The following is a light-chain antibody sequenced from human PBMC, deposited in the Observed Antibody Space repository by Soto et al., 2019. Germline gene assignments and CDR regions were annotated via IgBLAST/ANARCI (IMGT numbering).Light chain of an antibody. CDR2: DGS. V-gene: IGKV3-20*01. CDR1: QTFSNSF. J-gene: IGKJ1*01. Sequence: EIVLTQSPGTLSLSPGERATLSCRASQTFSNSFLSWFQQIPGQAPRLLIFDGSSRATGIPDRFSGSGSGTDFTLTISRLEPEDFAVYYCQQYGSSGTFGQGTKVDIK. CDR3: QQYGSSGT.